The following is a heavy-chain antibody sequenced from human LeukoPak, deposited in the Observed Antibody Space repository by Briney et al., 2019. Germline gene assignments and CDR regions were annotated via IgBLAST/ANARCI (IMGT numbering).Heavy chain of an antibody. CDR2: INHSGST. J-gene: IGHJ4*02. CDR1: GGSFSGYY. D-gene: IGHD2-15*01. V-gene: IGHV4-34*01. CDR3: ASLVGYCSGGSCYSGNFDY. Sequence: SETLSLTCAVYGGSFSGYYWSWIRQPPGKGLEWIGEINHSGSTNYNPSLKSRVTISVDTSKNQFSLKLSYVTAADTAVYYCASLVGYCSGGSCYSGNFDYWGQGTLVTVSS.